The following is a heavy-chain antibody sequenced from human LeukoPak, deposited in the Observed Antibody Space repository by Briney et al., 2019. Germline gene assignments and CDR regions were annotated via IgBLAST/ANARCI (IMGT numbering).Heavy chain of an antibody. CDR2: IIPILGIA. CDR3: ARGSGNYVDLSAFDI. CDR1: GGTFSSYA. Sequence: GASVKVSCKASGGTFSSYAISWVRQAPGQGLEWMGRIIPILGIANYAQKFQGRVTITADKSTSTAYMELSSLRSEDTAVYYCARGSGNYVDLSAFDIWGQGTMVTVSS. V-gene: IGHV1-69*04. J-gene: IGHJ3*02. D-gene: IGHD4-11*01.